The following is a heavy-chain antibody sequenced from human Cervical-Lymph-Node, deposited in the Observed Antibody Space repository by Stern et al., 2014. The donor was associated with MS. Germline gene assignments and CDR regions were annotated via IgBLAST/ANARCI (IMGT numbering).Heavy chain of an antibody. Sequence: EVQLVESGGGLVQPGGSLRLSCAASGFTFSSYSMNWVRQAPGKGLELVSYISTSSSTIYYADSLKGRFTISRDNAKNSLYLQMNSLRAEDTAVYYCARDSNYWDQFDYWGQGTLVTVSS. CDR3: ARDSNYWDQFDY. V-gene: IGHV3-48*01. D-gene: IGHD5-24*01. CDR2: ISTSSSTI. J-gene: IGHJ4*02. CDR1: GFTFSSYS.